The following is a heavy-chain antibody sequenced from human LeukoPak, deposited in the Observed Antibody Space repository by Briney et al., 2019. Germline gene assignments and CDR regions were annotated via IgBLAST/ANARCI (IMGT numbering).Heavy chain of an antibody. D-gene: IGHD2-2*01. CDR1: GYTFTSYG. Sequence: ASVKVSCKASGYTFTSYGISWVRQAPGQGLEWMGWISAYNGNTNYAQKFQGWVTMTRDTSISTAYMELSRLRSDDTAVYYCAREGGSSAPGAFDIWGQGTMVTVSS. V-gene: IGHV1-18*01. CDR3: AREGGSSAPGAFDI. J-gene: IGHJ3*02. CDR2: ISAYNGNT.